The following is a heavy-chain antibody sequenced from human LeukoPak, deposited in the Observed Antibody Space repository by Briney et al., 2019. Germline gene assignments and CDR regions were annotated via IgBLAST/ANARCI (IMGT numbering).Heavy chain of an antibody. J-gene: IGHJ3*02. Sequence: SQTLSLTCTVSGVSISSGGYYWSWIRQHPGKGLEWIGYIYYSGSTYYNPSLKSRVTISVDTSKNQFSLKLSSVTAADTAVYYCARGERGAFDIWGQGTMVTVSS. D-gene: IGHD1-1*01. CDR2: IYYSGST. CDR1: GVSISSGGYY. V-gene: IGHV4-31*03. CDR3: ARGERGAFDI.